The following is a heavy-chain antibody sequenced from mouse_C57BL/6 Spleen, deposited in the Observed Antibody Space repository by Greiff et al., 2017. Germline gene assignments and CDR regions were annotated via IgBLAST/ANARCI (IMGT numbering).Heavy chain of an antibody. CDR3: ASYSNYAWFAY. CDR2: IHPNSGST. J-gene: IGHJ3*01. D-gene: IGHD2-5*01. CDR1: GYTFTSYW. Sequence: QVQLHQPGAELVKPGASVKLSCKASGYTFTSYWMHWVKQRPGQGLEWIGMIHPNSGSTNYNEKFKSKATLTVDKSSSTAYMQLSSLTSEDSAVYYCASYSNYAWFAYWGQGTLVTVSA. V-gene: IGHV1-64*01.